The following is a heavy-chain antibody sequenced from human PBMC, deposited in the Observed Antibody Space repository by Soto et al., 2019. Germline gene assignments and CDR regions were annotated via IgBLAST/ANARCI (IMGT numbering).Heavy chain of an antibody. J-gene: IGHJ6*02. CDR3: ARDSRLGYGMDV. D-gene: IGHD6-13*01. CDR1: GGSFSGYY. Sequence: SETLSLTCAVYGGSFSGYYWSWIRQPPGKGLEWIGEINHSGSTNYNPSLKSRVTISVDTSKNQFSLKLSPVTAADTAVYYCARDSRLGYGMDVWGQGTTVTVSS. V-gene: IGHV4-34*01. CDR2: INHSGST.